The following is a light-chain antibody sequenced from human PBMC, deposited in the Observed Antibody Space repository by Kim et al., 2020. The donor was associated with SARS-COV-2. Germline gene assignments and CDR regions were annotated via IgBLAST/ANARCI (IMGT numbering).Light chain of an antibody. Sequence: QSALTQPASVSGSPGQSITISCTGTSSDVGGYIFVSWYQQHPGKAPKLMIYDVNNRPSGVSNRFSGSKSGNTASLTISGLQAEDEADYYCSSYTSSSTQVFGTGTKVTVL. CDR1: SSDVGGYIF. CDR2: DVN. CDR3: SSYTSSSTQV. V-gene: IGLV2-14*03. J-gene: IGLJ1*01.